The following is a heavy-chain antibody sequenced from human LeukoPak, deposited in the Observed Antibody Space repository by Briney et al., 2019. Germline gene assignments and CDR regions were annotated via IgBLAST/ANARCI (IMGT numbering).Heavy chain of an antibody. D-gene: IGHD4-17*01. CDR2: IWYEGSNK. CDR3: ARDVYGDYIFDY. J-gene: IGHJ4*02. CDR1: GFTFSSYG. V-gene: IGHV3-33*01. Sequence: GGSLRLSRAESGFTFSSYGMQWVREAPGKGLERVADIWYEGSNKYYADSVKGRFTISRDNSKNTLYLQMNRLRAEDTAVYYCARDVYGDYIFDYWGQGTLVTVSS.